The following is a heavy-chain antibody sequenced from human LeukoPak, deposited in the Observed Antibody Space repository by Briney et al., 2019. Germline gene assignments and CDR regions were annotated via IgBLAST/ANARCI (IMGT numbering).Heavy chain of an antibody. V-gene: IGHV1-69*13. CDR2: IIPIFGTA. J-gene: IGHJ4*02. Sequence: SVKVSYKASGGTFSSYAISWVRQAPGQGLEWMGGIIPIFGTANYAQKFQGRVTITADESTSTAYMELSSLRSEDTAVYYCARGTGYSGYDNFDYWGQGTLVTVSS. CDR1: GGTFSSYA. D-gene: IGHD5-12*01. CDR3: ARGTGYSGYDNFDY.